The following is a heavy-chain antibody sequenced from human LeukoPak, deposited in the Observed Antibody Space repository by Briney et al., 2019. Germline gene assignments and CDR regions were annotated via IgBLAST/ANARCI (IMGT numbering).Heavy chain of an antibody. Sequence: KPSETLSLTCTVSGGSIRSSSYYWGWIRQPPGKGLEWIGSIYYSGSTYYNPSLKSRVTISVDTSKNQFPLKLSSVTAADTAVYYCASPLIRYCSGGSCSPWDAFDIWGQGTMVTVSS. D-gene: IGHD2-15*01. J-gene: IGHJ3*02. CDR2: IYYSGST. CDR3: ASPLIRYCSGGSCSPWDAFDI. CDR1: GGSIRSSSYY. V-gene: IGHV4-39*06.